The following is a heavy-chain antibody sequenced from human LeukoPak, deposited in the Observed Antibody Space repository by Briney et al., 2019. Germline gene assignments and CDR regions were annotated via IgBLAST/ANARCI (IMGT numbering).Heavy chain of an antibody. J-gene: IGHJ5*02. D-gene: IGHD6-13*01. V-gene: IGHV1-18*04. CDR2: ISAYNGNT. CDR3: ARDREGSSWYGGTNWFDP. Sequence: ASVKVSCMASGYTFTSYGISWVRQAPGQRLAWMGWISAYNGNTNYAQKLQGRVTMTTDTSTSTAYMELRSLRSDDTAVDYGARDREGSSWYGGTNWFDPWGQGTLVTVSS. CDR1: GYTFTSYG.